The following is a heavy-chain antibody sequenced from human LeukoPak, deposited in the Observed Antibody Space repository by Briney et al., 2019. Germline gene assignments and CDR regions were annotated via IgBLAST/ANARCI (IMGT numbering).Heavy chain of an antibody. CDR2: IYDSGST. CDR1: GDSISSSSSY. Sequence: PSETLSLTCTVSGDSISSSSSYWGWICQTPGKGLEWIGSIYDSGSTYYNPSLESRVTISVDTSKNQFSLKLSSVTAADTAVYYCARVPGGVWNYMDVWGKGTTVTVSS. J-gene: IGHJ6*03. V-gene: IGHV4-39*07. CDR3: ARVPGGVWNYMDV. D-gene: IGHD1-1*01.